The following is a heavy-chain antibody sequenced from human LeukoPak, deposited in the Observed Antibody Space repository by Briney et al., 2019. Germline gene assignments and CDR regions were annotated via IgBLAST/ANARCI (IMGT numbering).Heavy chain of an antibody. V-gene: IGHV3-23*01. J-gene: IGHJ4*02. CDR3: AQGYSSGWYPH. CDR1: GFSVSSYG. Sequence: GGSLRLSCAVSGFSVSSYGMSWVRQAPGKGLEWISAISVNGETTYYADSVKGRFIISRDSSKNTLYLQMNSLRAEDTGAYFCAQGYSSGWYPHWGQGSLVSGSS. CDR2: ISVNGETT. D-gene: IGHD6-19*01.